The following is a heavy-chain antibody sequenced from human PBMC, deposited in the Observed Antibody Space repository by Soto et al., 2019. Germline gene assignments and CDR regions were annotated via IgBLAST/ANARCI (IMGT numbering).Heavy chain of an antibody. CDR3: ARDRSPTVLATFPRY. CDR1: GFTFRNYW. Sequence: EGTLVESGGGLVQPGESPTLSCAASGFTFRNYWMHWVRQSPGQGLMWVSHIVGDVSSTSYADSVKCRFTVARDNAKGTLYQQRTGLRGEDTAVYYWARDRSPTVLATFPRYWGQVTLVSVSS. D-gene: IGHD3-9*01. CDR2: IVGDVSST. V-gene: IGHV3-74*01. J-gene: IGHJ4*02.